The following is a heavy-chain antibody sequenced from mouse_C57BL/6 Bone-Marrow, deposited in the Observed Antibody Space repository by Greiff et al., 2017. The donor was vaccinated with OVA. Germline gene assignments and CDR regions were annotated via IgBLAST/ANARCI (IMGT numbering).Heavy chain of an antibody. Sequence: QVQLQQSGAELAKPGASVKLSCKASGYTFTSYWMHWVKQRPGQGLEWIGYINPSSGYTKYNQKFKDKATLTADKSSSTAYMQLSSLTYEDSAVYYCARYRPYYGKCFPYYAMDYWGQGTSVTVSS. J-gene: IGHJ4*01. CDR3: ARYRPYYGKCFPYYAMDY. CDR2: INPSSGYT. D-gene: IGHD1-1*01. CDR1: GYTFTSYW. V-gene: IGHV1-7*01.